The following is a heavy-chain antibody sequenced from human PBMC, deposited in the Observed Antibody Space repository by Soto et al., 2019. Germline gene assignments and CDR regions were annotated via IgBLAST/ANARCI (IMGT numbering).Heavy chain of an antibody. CDR2: IVPMFGTA. J-gene: IGHJ6*01. V-gene: IGHV1-69*01. D-gene: IGHD4-4*01. CDR1: GGTFDDFI. Sequence: QVQLVQSGAEVKDPGSSVKVSCKASGGTFDDFIMNWVRQTPGQGLEWMGGIVPMFGTATYAEKFKGRVTISAPGSTRTAYMELTSLRSEDTAVYYCARNGSCRRSLSQYLRIDFWDQGNTVTVT. CDR3: ARNGSCRRSLSQYLRIDF.